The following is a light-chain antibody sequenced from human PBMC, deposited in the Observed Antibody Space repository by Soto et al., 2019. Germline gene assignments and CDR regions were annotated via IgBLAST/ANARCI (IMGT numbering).Light chain of an antibody. CDR2: FTN. CDR3: VLWMGSGYWV. V-gene: IGLV8-61*01. Sequence: QTVVTQEPSFSVSPGTTVTLTCGLSSGSVSTSNYPNWYQQTPGQAPRPLIYFTNIRSSGVPDRFSVDILGHKAALTITGDQADDESAYYCVLWMGSGYWVFGGGSESTVL. J-gene: IGLJ3*02. CDR1: SGSVSTSNY.